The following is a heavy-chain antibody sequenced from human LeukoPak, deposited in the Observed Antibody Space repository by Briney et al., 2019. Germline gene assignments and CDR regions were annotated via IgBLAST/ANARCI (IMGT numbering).Heavy chain of an antibody. J-gene: IGHJ3*02. CDR3: ARLSVSLNAFDM. CDR1: GYSISSGYY. Sequence: PSETLSLTCTVSGYSISSGYYWGGIRQPPGEGLGWIGNIYNRGSTYYNVPLHSRVTISLDKSNNQFSLKLNTVTAADTAVYYCARLSVSLNAFDMWGQGTMVTVSS. V-gene: IGHV4-38-2*02. CDR2: IYNRGST.